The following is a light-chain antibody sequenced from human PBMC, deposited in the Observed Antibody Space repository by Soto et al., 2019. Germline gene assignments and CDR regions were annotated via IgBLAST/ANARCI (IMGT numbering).Light chain of an antibody. CDR3: HQYYSSPPT. CDR2: DAS. J-gene: IGKJ4*01. V-gene: IGKV1-8*01. Sequence: AIRMTQSPSSFSASTGDRVTITCRASQGINNYLAWYQQKPGEAPKLLIYDASTFQSGVPSRFSGSGSGTDFTLTVSSLQSEDFATYYCHQYYSSPPTFGGGTKVDIK. CDR1: QGINNY.